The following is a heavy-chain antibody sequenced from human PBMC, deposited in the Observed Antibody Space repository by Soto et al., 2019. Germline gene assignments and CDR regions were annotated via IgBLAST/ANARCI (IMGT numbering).Heavy chain of an antibody. Sequence: ASVKVSCKASGFTLSSYYVHWVRQAPGQGLEWMGVISPSGGTATYTQKFHGRVTMTRDTSTRTVYMELSSLRSEDTAVYYCARDLFLNIVVVPTTIRAMDVWGQGTTVTVSS. J-gene: IGHJ6*02. V-gene: IGHV1-46*01. CDR3: ARDLFLNIVVVPTTIRAMDV. CDR2: ISPSGGTA. D-gene: IGHD2-2*01. CDR1: GFTLSSYY.